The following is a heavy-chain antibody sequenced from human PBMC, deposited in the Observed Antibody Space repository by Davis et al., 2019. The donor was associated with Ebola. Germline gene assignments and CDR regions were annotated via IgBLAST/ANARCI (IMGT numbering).Heavy chain of an antibody. D-gene: IGHD6-19*01. CDR2: IYDQST. V-gene: IGHV3-53*05. Sequence: GGSLRLSCAPSPFSFRSNHMSWVRQAPGKGLEWVSVIYDQSTAYADSVRGRFIISRDKSNNTLYLEMNSLRVDDTAVYYCATTQWLREFDNWGQGTLVTVSS. CDR3: ATTQWLREFDN. J-gene: IGHJ4*02. CDR1: PFSFRSNH.